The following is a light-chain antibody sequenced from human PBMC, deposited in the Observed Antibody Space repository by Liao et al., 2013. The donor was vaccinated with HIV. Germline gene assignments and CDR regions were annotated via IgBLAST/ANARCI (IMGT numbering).Light chain of an antibody. CDR2: QDT. CDR1: KLGDQY. J-gene: IGLJ2*01. CDR3: QACDTSTTGGVV. V-gene: IGLV3-1*01. Sequence: SYELTQPPSVSVPPGQTASITCSGDKLGDQYACWYQLKPGQSPVLVIHQDTKRPSGIPERFSGSSSGNTATLTISGTQAMDEADYYCQACDTSTTGGVVFGGGTKLTVL.